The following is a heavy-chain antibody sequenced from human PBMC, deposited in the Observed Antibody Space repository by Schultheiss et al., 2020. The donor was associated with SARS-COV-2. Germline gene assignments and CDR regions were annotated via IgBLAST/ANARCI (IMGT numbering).Heavy chain of an antibody. CDR1: GYSISSGYY. J-gene: IGHJ5*02. Sequence: SQTLSLTCAVSGYSISSGYYWGWIRQPPGKGLEWIGSIYYSGSTYYNPSLKSRVTISVDTSKNQFSLKLSSVTAADTAVYYCARGGAYSSGPKVFDPWGQGTLVTVSS. V-gene: IGHV4-38-2*01. CDR3: ARGGAYSSGPKVFDP. D-gene: IGHD6-19*01. CDR2: IYYSGST.